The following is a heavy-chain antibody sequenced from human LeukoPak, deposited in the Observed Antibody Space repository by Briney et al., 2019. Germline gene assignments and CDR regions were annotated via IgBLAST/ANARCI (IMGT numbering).Heavy chain of an antibody. CDR3: ARDFSSGDWFDP. Sequence: SQTLSLTCTVSGGSISSGDYYWSWIRQPPGKGLEWIGYIYYTGSTYYNPSLKSRVTISVDTSKNQFSLKLSSVTAADTAVYYCARDFSSGDWFDPWGQGTLVTVSS. D-gene: IGHD7-27*01. J-gene: IGHJ5*02. CDR1: GGSISSGDYY. V-gene: IGHV4-30-4*01. CDR2: IYYTGST.